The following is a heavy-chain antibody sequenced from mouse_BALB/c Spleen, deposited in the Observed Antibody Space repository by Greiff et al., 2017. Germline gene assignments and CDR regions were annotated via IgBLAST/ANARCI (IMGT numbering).Heavy chain of an antibody. CDR1: GYSITSGYY. Sequence: EVQRVESGPGLVKPSQSLSLTCSVTGYSITSGYYWNWIRQFPGNKLEWMGYISYDGSNNYNPSLKNRISITRDTSKNQFFLKLNSVTTEDTATYYCARRRMGDGAMDYWGQGTSVTVSS. J-gene: IGHJ4*01. CDR2: ISYDGSN. D-gene: IGHD2-3*01. V-gene: IGHV3-6*02. CDR3: ARRRMGDGAMDY.